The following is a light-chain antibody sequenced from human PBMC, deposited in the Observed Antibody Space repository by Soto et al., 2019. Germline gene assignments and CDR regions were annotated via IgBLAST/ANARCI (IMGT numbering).Light chain of an antibody. J-gene: IGLJ3*02. Sequence: QSALTQPASVSGSPGQSITISCTGTSNDVGGYNYVSWYQQHPGKAPKLMIYEVSNRPSGVSNRFSGSKSGNTASLTISGPQAEDDADYYCSSYTSSSSTWVFGGGTKLTVL. V-gene: IGLV2-14*01. CDR2: EVS. CDR1: SNDVGGYNY. CDR3: SSYTSSSSTWV.